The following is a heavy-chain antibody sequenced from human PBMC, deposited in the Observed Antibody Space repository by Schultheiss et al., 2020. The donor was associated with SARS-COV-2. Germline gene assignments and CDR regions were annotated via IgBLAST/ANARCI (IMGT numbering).Heavy chain of an antibody. D-gene: IGHD6-13*01. CDR1: GFTVSSNY. CDR3: ARDLGGIAGY. J-gene: IGHJ4*02. V-gene: IGHV3-66*01. Sequence: GESLKISCAASGFTVSSNYMSWVRQAPGKGLEWVSVIYSGGSTYYADSVKGRFTISRDNSKNTLYLQMNSLRAEDTAVYYCARDLGGIAGYWGQGTLVTVSS. CDR2: IYSGGST.